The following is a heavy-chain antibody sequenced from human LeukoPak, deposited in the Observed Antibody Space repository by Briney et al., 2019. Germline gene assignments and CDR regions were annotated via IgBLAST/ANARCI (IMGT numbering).Heavy chain of an antibody. CDR3: AKDARRTSGWYFFDY. Sequence: SGGSLRLSCAASGFAFSSQAMGWVRKAPGKGLEWVSVISDSGSITYYADSVKGRFTISRDNSKNTLLLQMSSLRAEDTAVYYCAKDARRTSGWYFFDYWGRGTLVTVSS. CDR2: ISDSGSIT. V-gene: IGHV3-23*01. CDR1: GFAFSSQA. D-gene: IGHD6-19*01. J-gene: IGHJ4*02.